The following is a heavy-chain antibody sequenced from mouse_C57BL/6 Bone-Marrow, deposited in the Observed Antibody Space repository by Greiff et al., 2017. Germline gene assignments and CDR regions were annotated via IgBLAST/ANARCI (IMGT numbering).Heavy chain of an antibody. D-gene: IGHD1-1*01. CDR2: IDPENGDT. Sequence: VQLQQSGAELVRPGASVKLSCTASGFNIKDDYMHWVKQRPEQGLEWIGWIDPENGDTEYASKFQGKATITADTSSNTAYLQLSSLTSEDTAVYYCTTGLRSYFDYWGQGTTLTVS. J-gene: IGHJ2*01. CDR1: GFNIKDDY. CDR3: TTGLRSYFDY. V-gene: IGHV14-4*01.